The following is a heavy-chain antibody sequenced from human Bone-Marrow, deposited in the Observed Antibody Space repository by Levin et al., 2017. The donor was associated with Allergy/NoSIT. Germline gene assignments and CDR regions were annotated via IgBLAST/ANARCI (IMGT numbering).Heavy chain of an antibody. Sequence: PGGSLRLSCAASGFTFSSYAMSWVRQAPGKGLEWVSAISGSGGSTYYADSVKGRFTISRDNSKNTLYLQMNSLRAEDTAVYYCAKDPRTATLDIVATTVGDAFDIWGQGTMVTVSS. V-gene: IGHV3-23*01. J-gene: IGHJ3*02. CDR3: AKDPRTATLDIVATTVGDAFDI. CDR2: ISGSGGST. CDR1: GFTFSSYA. D-gene: IGHD5-12*01.